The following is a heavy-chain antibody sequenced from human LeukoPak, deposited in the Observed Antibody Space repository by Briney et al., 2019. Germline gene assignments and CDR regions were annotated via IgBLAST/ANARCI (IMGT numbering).Heavy chain of an antibody. CDR3: AKDGAAATGRYGVDY. CDR1: GFTVSSNY. CDR2: IYSGGST. J-gene: IGHJ4*02. D-gene: IGHD6-13*01. V-gene: IGHV3-66*01. Sequence: GGSLRLSCAASGFTVSSNYMSWVRQAPGKGLEWVSVIYSGGSTYYADSVKGRFTISRDNSKNTLYLQMNSLRAEDTAVYYCAKDGAAATGRYGVDYWGQGTLVTVSS.